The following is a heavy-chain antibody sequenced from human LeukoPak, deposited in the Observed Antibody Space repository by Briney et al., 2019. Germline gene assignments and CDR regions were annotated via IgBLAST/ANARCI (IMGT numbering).Heavy chain of an antibody. J-gene: IGHJ4*02. CDR2: IKQDGSEK. Sequence: GGSLRLSCAASGFTFSSYWMSWVRQAPGKGLEWVANIKQDGSEKYYLDSVKGRFTISRDNAKNSLYLQMNSLRAEDTAVYYCARDNIVATIIGEYFDYWGQGTLVTVSS. V-gene: IGHV3-7*01. CDR3: ARDNIVATIIGEYFDY. D-gene: IGHD5-12*01. CDR1: GFTFSSYW.